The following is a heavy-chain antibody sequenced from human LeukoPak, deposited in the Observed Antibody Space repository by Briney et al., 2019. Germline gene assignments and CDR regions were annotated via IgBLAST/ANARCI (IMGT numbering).Heavy chain of an antibody. CDR3: ARTYYYGSGSYRGAEYSQH. D-gene: IGHD3-10*01. CDR1: GGTFSSYA. J-gene: IGHJ1*01. V-gene: IGHV1-69*01. CDR2: IIPIFGTA. Sequence: SVKVSCKASGGTFSSYAISWVRQAPGQGLEWMGGIIPIFGTANYAQKFQGRVTITADESTSTAYMELSSLRSEDTAVYYCARTYYYGSGSYRGAEYSQHWGQGTLVTVSS.